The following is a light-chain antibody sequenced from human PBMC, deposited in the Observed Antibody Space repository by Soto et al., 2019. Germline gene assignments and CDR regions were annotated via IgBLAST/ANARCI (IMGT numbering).Light chain of an antibody. Sequence: QSALTQPASVSGSPGQSITISCTGTSSDVGGYNFVSWYQQRPGKAPKLMIYEVSNRPSGVSNRFSGSKSGNTASLTISGLQVEDEADYYCSSCRGLTALVFGGGTKLTVL. CDR1: SSDVGGYNF. V-gene: IGLV2-14*03. J-gene: IGLJ3*02. CDR3: SSCRGLTALV. CDR2: EVS.